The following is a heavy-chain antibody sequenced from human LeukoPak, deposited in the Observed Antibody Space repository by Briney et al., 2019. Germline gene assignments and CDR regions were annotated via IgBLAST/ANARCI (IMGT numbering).Heavy chain of an antibody. CDR1: GFTFSSYA. CDR2: ISYDGSNK. Sequence: PGGSLRLSCAASGFTFSSYAMHWVRQAPGKGLEWVAVISYDGSNKYYADSVKGRFTISRDNSKNTLYLQMNSLRAEDTAVYYCARDFWAGTIFGVVITGPIDYWGQGTLVTVSS. D-gene: IGHD3-3*01. V-gene: IGHV3-30-3*01. J-gene: IGHJ4*02. CDR3: ARDFWAGTIFGVVITGPIDY.